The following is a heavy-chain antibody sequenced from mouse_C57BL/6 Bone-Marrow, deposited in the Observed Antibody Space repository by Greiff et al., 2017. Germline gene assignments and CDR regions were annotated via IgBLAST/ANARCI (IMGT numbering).Heavy chain of an antibody. CDR3: TVFYYGSMWFAY. Sequence: EVQLVESGAELVRPGASVKLSCTASGFNIKDDYMHWVKQRPEQGLEWIGWLDPENGDTEYASKFQGKATITADTSSNTAYLQLSSLTSEDTAVYYCTVFYYGSMWFAYWGQGTLVTVSA. D-gene: IGHD1-1*01. V-gene: IGHV14-4*01. CDR1: GFNIKDDY. CDR2: LDPENGDT. J-gene: IGHJ3*01.